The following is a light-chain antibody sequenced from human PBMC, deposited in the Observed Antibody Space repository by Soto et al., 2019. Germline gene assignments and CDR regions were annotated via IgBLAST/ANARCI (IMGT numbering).Light chain of an antibody. CDR3: HQYHNLWA. CDR1: QNIYSN. J-gene: IGKJ1*01. V-gene: IGKV3-15*01. Sequence: IVMAQSPATLSVSPGERATLSCRASQNIYSNVAWYQQRPGQAPRLLIYRESTRATGIPARFSGSGSGTEFTLTISSLQSEDFTVYSCHQYHNLWAFGPGTQVDIK. CDR2: RES.